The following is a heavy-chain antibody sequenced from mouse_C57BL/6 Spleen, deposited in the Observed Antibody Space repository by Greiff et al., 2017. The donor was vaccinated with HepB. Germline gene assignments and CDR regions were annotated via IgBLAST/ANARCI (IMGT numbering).Heavy chain of an antibody. V-gene: IGHV5-17*01. D-gene: IGHD1-1*01. Sequence: EVHLVESGGGLVKPGGSLKLSCAASGFTFSDYGMHWVRQAPEKGLEWVAYISSGSSTIYYADTVKGRFTISRDNAKNTLFLQMTRLRSEDTAMYYCARKNYYYGNWYFDVWGTGTTVTVSS. J-gene: IGHJ1*03. CDR2: ISSGSSTI. CDR1: GFTFSDYG. CDR3: ARKNYYYGNWYFDV.